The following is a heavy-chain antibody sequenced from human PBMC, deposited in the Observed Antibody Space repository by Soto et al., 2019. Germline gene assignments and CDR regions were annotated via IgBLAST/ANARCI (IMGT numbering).Heavy chain of an antibody. CDR3: VRPNFGALTHFDF. Sequence: GESLKISCKAIGYTFTNYWIGWVRQTPGKGLEWMGIIFPGDSDTRYNPSFEGQVTVSADESISTAYLQWNTLKASDTAMYYCVRPNFGALTHFDFWGQGTPVTVSS. CDR2: IFPGDSDT. D-gene: IGHD3-16*01. CDR1: GYTFTNYW. V-gene: IGHV5-51*01. J-gene: IGHJ4*02.